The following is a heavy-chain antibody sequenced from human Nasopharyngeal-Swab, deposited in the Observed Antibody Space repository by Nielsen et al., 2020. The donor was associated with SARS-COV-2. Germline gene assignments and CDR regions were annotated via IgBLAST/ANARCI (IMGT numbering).Heavy chain of an antibody. CDR1: GYTFTNYA. V-gene: IGHV1-2*06. CDR2: INPNSGGT. D-gene: IGHD3-16*01. Sequence: ASVKVSCKASGYTFTNYAMHWVRQAPGQGLEWMGRINPNSGGTNYAQKFQGRVTMTRDTSITTAYMELSRLRSDDTAVYYCARNDEVVRFGVDYWGQGTLVTVSS. J-gene: IGHJ4*02. CDR3: ARNDEVVRFGVDY.